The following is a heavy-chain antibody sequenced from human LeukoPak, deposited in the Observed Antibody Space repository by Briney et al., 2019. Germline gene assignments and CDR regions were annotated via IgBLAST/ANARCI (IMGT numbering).Heavy chain of an antibody. CDR2: ISSSSSKM. CDR3: AREDGEGFDP. CDR1: GFTFSSYS. D-gene: IGHD4-17*01. Sequence: GGSLRLSCAASGFTFSSYSMNWVRQAPGKGLEWVSSISSSSSKMYYADSVKGRFTISRDNAKNSLYLQMNSLRAEGTAVYYGAREDGEGFDPWGQGTLVTVSS. V-gene: IGHV3-21*01. J-gene: IGHJ5*02.